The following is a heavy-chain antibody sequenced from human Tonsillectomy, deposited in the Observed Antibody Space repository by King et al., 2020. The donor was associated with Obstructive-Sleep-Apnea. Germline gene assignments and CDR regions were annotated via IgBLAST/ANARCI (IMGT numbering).Heavy chain of an antibody. Sequence: QLQESGPGLVRPSETLSLSCSVSGGSIRNYYWSWIRQPPGKGLEWIGHISYSGSSKYNPSLKSRVTMSVDTSKNQFSFRLTSVTAADTAVYYCAREAPWIDRNDPRYQWYFDLWGRGTLVAVSS. V-gene: IGHV4-59*12. CDR2: ISYSGSS. D-gene: IGHD5-12*01. CDR3: AREAPWIDRNDPRYQWYFDL. CDR1: GGSIRNYY. J-gene: IGHJ2*01.